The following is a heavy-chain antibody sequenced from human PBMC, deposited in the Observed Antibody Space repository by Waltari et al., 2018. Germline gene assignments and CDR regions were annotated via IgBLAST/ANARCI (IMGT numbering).Heavy chain of an antibody. V-gene: IGHV3-9*01. CDR3: AKDMFEYSSSLLDY. CDR2: ISWKSGSI. J-gene: IGHJ4*02. D-gene: IGHD6-6*01. Sequence: EVQLVESGGGLVQPGRPLRLPCPASGSPLVVYARPWSGHPPGKGRGWVAGISWKSGSIGYEDSVKGRFTISRDNAKNSLYLQMNSLRAEDTALYYCAKDMFEYSSSLLDYWGQGTLVTVSS. CDR1: GSPLVVYA.